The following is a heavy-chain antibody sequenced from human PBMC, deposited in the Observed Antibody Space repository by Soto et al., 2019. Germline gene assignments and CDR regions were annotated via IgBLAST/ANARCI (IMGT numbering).Heavy chain of an antibody. J-gene: IGHJ6*03. CDR1: GFTFTSSA. D-gene: IGHD4-4*01. CDR3: AADSAYSNYDYYYYMDV. CDR2: IVVGSGNT. Sequence: SVKVSCKASGFTFTSSAMQWVRQARGQRLEWIGWIVVGSGNTNYAQKFQERVTITRDMSTSTAYMELSSLRSEDTAVYYCAADSAYSNYDYYYYMDVWGKGTTVTVSS. V-gene: IGHV1-58*02.